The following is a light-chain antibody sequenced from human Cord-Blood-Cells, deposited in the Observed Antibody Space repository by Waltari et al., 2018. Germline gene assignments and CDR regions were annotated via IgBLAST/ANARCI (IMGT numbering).Light chain of an antibody. Sequence: DIQMTQSPSSLSASVGDRVTITCRASQSISSWLAWYQQKPGKAPKLLMYKASSLERRVPSRLSGSRAGTEFSLTISSLQPDDFATYYCQQYNSYSPWTFGQGTKVEIK. CDR2: KAS. J-gene: IGKJ1*01. CDR1: QSISSW. V-gene: IGKV1-5*03. CDR3: QQYNSYSPWT.